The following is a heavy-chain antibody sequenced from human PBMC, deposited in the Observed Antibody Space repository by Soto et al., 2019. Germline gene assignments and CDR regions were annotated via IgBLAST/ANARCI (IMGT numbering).Heavy chain of an antibody. D-gene: IGHD3-10*01. V-gene: IGHV3-11*01. CDR2: ISSTGTTI. CDR3: AGDPYYYASNY. CDR1: GFSFSDHY. Sequence: GGSLRLSCAASGFSFSDHYMTWIRQAPGKGLEWLSYISSTGTTIYYADSVKGRFTVSRDNAKNSLYLQMNSLRAEDTAVYYCAGDPYYYASNYWGQGTLVTVS. J-gene: IGHJ4*02.